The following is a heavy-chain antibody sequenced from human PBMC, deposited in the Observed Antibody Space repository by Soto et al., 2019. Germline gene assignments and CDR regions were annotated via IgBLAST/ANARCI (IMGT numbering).Heavy chain of an antibody. Sequence: ASVKVSCKASGYSFTDYGVSWVRQAPGQGLEWMGWINVYSGTTNYFPKFQGRVTMTTDTSTNTLFMELRDLSPEDTAVYYCARGRGGYLYSSGHTHNYIDYWGQGGQVTVSS. V-gene: IGHV1-18*01. D-gene: IGHD3-22*01. CDR1: GYSFTDYG. CDR2: INVYSGTT. J-gene: IGHJ4*02. CDR3: ARGRGGYLYSSGHTHNYIDY.